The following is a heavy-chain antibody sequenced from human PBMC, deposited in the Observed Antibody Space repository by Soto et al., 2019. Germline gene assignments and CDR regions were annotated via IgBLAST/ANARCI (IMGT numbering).Heavy chain of an antibody. CDR3: ARDYNLRVVRQIRAPILYGMDV. CDR2: ISSSGSTI. D-gene: IGHD3-22*01. CDR1: GFTFSSYE. Sequence: EVQLVEFGGGLVQPGGSLRLSCAASGFTFSSYEMNWVRQAPGKGLEWVSYISSSGSTIYYADSVKGRFTISRDNAKNSLYLQMNSLRAEDTAVYYCARDYNLRVVRQIRAPILYGMDVWGQGTTVTVSS. J-gene: IGHJ6*02. V-gene: IGHV3-48*03.